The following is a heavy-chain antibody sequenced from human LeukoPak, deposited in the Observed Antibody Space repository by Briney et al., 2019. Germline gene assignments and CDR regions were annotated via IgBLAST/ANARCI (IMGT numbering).Heavy chain of an antibody. CDR2: IHTSGST. D-gene: IGHD6-13*01. CDR1: GGSISSYY. V-gene: IGHV4-4*07. J-gene: IGHJ5*02. Sequence: SETLSLTCTVSGGSISSYYWSWIRQPAGKGLEWIGRIHTSGSTNYSPSLKSRVTMSVDTSKNQFSLKLSSVTAADTAVYYCARDPRIAAAGDNWFDPWGQGTLVTVSS. CDR3: ARDPRIAAAGDNWFDP.